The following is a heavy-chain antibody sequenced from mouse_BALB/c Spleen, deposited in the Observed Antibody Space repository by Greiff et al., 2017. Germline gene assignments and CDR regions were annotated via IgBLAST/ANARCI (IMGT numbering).Heavy chain of an antibody. CDR2: IDPENGDT. J-gene: IGHJ2*01. CDR3: NASAYYRYGYFDY. CDR1: GFNIKDYY. D-gene: IGHD2-14*01. Sequence: VQLQQSGAELVRSGASVKLSCTASGFNIKDYYMHWVKQRPEQGLEWIGWIDPENGDTEYAPKFQGKATMTADTSSNTAYLQLSSLTSEDTAVYYCNASAYYRYGYFDYWGQGTTLTVSS. V-gene: IGHV14-4*02.